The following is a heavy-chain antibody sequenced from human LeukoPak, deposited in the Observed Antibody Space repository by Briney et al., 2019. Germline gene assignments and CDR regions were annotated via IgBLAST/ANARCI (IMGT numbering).Heavy chain of an antibody. D-gene: IGHD2-2*01. V-gene: IGHV4-59*12. J-gene: IGHJ3*02. CDR3: ARDPSLYAFDI. CDR2: IHYSGST. CDR1: GGSINSYS. Sequence: PSETLSLTCTVSGGSINSYSWSWIRQPPGKGLEWIGYIHYSGSTNYNPSLKSRVTISVDTSKNQFSLKLSSVTAADTAVYYCARDPSLYAFDIWGQGTMVTVSS.